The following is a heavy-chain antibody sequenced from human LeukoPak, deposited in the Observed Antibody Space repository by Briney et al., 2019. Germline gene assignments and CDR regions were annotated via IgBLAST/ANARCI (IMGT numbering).Heavy chain of an antibody. D-gene: IGHD1-26*01. CDR2: TSYSEGT. CDR3: ASADWESFYFDS. Sequence: SETLSLTCTVSGGSVSRGGYYWNWIRQHPGKGLEWIGFTSYSEGTYYNPSLMSRITISVDRSQNQFSLKMRDVTAADTAVYFCASADWESFYFDSWGQGALVAVSS. J-gene: IGHJ4*02. V-gene: IGHV4-31*03. CDR1: GGSVSRGGYY.